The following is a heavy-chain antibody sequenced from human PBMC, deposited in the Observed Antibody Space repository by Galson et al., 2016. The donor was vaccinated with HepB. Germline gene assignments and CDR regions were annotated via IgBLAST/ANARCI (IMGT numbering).Heavy chain of an antibody. D-gene: IGHD6-19*01. CDR2: LYIDGTT. V-gene: IGHV3-53*01. CDR1: GFNFSNYA. J-gene: IGHJ4*02. Sequence: SLRLSCAASGFNFSNYAMSWVRQAPGKGLDWVSVLYIDGTTYYADSVKGRFTFSRDDSKNTLYLQMNNLRAEDTAFYYCVRGGERWLDPSTFDFWGQGTWSPSPQ. CDR3: VRGGERWLDPSTFDF.